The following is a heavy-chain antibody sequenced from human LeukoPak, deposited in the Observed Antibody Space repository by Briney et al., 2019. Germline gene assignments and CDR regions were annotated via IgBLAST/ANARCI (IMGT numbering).Heavy chain of an antibody. Sequence: GGSLRLSCAASGFTFSSHGMHWVRQAPGKGLEWVANMNQDGSAKGYVDSVKGRFTISRDNARNSLYLQMSSLRPEDTAVYYCATYTHWVAGDVWGQGTTVTVSS. D-gene: IGHD3-16*01. CDR3: ATYTHWVAGDV. V-gene: IGHV3-7*01. CDR2: MNQDGSAK. J-gene: IGHJ6*02. CDR1: GFTFSSHG.